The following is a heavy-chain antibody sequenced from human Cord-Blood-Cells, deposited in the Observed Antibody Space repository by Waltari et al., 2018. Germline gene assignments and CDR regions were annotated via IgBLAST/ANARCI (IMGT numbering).Heavy chain of an antibody. CDR2: IYYSGST. V-gene: IGHV4-39*01. J-gene: IGHJ6*02. CDR1: GGSISSSSYY. Sequence: QLQLQESGPGLVKPSETLSLTCTAPGGSISSSSYYWGWIRQPPGKGLEWIGSIYYSGSTYYNPSLKSQVTISVDTSKNQFSLRLSSVTAADTAVYYCARLSVNYYGMDVWGQGTTVTVSS. CDR3: ARLSVNYYGMDV.